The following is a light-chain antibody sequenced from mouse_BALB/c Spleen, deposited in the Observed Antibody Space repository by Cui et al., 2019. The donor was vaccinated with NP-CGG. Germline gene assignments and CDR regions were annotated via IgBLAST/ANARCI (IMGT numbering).Light chain of an antibody. J-gene: IGLJ1*01. V-gene: IGLV1*01. CDR2: GTN. CDR3: ALWYSNHWV. CDR1: TGAVTTSNY. Sequence: QADVTQESELTTSPGERVTLTCRSSTGAVTTSNYANWVQEKPDHLFTGLIGGTNNRAPGVPARFSGSLIGDKAALTITGAQTEDEAIYFCALWYSNHWVFGGGTKLTVL.